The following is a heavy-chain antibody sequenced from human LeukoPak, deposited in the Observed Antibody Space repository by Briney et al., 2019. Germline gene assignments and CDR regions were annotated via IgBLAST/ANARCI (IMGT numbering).Heavy chain of an antibody. D-gene: IGHD2-2*01. CDR2: ISGSGGIT. J-gene: IGHJ4*02. Sequence: AISGSGGITYYADSVKGRFTISRDNSKNTLYLQMNSLRAEDTAVYYCAKDHPTVPQRYFDYWGQGTLVTVSS. V-gene: IGHV3-23*01. CDR3: AKDHPTVPQRYFDY.